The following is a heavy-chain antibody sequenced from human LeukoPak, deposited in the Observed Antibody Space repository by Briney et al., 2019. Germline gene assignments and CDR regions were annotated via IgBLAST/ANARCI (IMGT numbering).Heavy chain of an antibody. D-gene: IGHD2-15*01. J-gene: IGHJ5*02. V-gene: IGHV4-59*01. Sequence: SETLSLTCTVSGGSISSYYWSWIRQPPGKGLEWIGYIYYSGSTNYNPSLKSRVTISVDTSKNQFSLKLSSVTAADTAVYYCATTSWKYCSGGSCQKGNWFDPWGQGTLVTVSS. CDR2: IYYSGST. CDR3: ATTSWKYCSGGSCQKGNWFDP. CDR1: GGSISSYY.